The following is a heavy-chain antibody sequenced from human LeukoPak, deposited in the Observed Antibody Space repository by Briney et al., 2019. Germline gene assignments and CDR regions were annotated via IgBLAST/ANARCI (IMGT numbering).Heavy chain of an antibody. V-gene: IGHV4-34*01. Sequence: PPETLSLTCSVYGGTFSAFYWNWIRQPPGKGLEWVGEVNHSGSTYYNPSLKSRVTFSVDTSKKQFSLKLTSVTAADTAVYYCARAAYCSSTNCYGFDYWGQGTLVTVSS. CDR3: ARAAYCSSTNCYGFDY. CDR1: GGTFSAFY. D-gene: IGHD2-2*01. CDR2: VNHSGST. J-gene: IGHJ4*02.